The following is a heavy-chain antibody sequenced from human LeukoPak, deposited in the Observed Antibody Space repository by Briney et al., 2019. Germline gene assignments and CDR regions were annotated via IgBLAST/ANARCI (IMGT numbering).Heavy chain of an antibody. Sequence: SVKVSCKASGGTFSSYAISWVRQAPGQGLEWMGGIIPIFGTANYAQKFQGRVTITTDESTSTAYMELSSLRSEDTAVYYCVRGHTGDYLVSDDYWGQGTLVTVSS. CDR1: GGTFSSYA. J-gene: IGHJ4*02. CDR2: IIPIFGTA. V-gene: IGHV1-69*05. D-gene: IGHD4-17*01. CDR3: VRGHTGDYLVSDDY.